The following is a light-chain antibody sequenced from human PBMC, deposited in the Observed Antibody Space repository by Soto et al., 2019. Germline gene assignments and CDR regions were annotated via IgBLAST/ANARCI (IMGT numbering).Light chain of an antibody. V-gene: IGKV3D-15*01. CDR2: GAS. CDR1: QSVSSK. CDR3: QQYNSWLWT. Sequence: EIVMTQSPATLSLSPGERATLSCRASQSVSSKLAWYQQKPGQAPRLLIYGASTRATGIPDRFSGSGSGTDFTLIISSLQSEDSAVYYCQQYNSWLWTFGQGTKVDI. J-gene: IGKJ1*01.